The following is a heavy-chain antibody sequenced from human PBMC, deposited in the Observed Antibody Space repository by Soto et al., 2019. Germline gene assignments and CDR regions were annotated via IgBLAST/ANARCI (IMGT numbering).Heavy chain of an antibody. CDR2: ISYGGDNK. Sequence: QVQLVESGGGVVQPGRSLRLSCAASGFIFSDYAMHWVRQAPGKGLEWVAVISYGGDNKYYADSVRGRFAISRDNLKNTLDLPMHSLNPEDTAMYHCAKARHSTSWYGLEADFWGQGTLVTVSS. CDR3: AKARHSTSWYGLEADF. V-gene: IGHV3-30*09. CDR1: GFIFSDYA. D-gene: IGHD6-13*01. J-gene: IGHJ4*02.